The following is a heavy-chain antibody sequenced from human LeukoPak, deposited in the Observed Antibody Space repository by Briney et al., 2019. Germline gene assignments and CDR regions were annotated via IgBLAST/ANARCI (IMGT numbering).Heavy chain of an antibody. CDR3: ARVVRGYCCAFDV. D-gene: IGHD3-22*01. CDR2: IKDDGSEK. V-gene: IGHV3-7*01. CDR1: GFTFTDYW. Sequence: GGSLRLSCAASGFTFTDYWMSWVRQVPGKGLERVAIIKDDGSEKLYVDSVKGRFTISRDDAENSLSLQMNSLRVEDTAVYYCARVVRGYCCAFDVWGQGTTVTVSS. J-gene: IGHJ3*01.